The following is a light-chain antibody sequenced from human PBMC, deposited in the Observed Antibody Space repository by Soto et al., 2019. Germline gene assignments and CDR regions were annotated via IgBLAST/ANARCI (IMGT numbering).Light chain of an antibody. CDR2: VAS. V-gene: IGKV3-20*01. J-gene: IGKJ5*01. CDR1: QSVYNNY. Sequence: EIVLTQSPGTLSLSPGERATLSCRASQSVYNNYLAWYQQKPGQAPRLLIYVASRRATGIPDRFSGSGSGADLTLTISRLEPEDFAVYYCQQYGSSPPITFGQGTRLEIK. CDR3: QQYGSSPPIT.